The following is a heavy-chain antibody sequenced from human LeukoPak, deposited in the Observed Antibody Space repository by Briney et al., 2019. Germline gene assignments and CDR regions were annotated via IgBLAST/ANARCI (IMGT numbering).Heavy chain of an antibody. CDR2: INPKTGGT. V-gene: IGHV1-2*02. J-gene: IGHJ4*02. Sequence: GASVKVSCKASGYTFTDSYMHWVRQAPGQGLEWIGWINPKTGGTNYAQRFQGRGTMSRDMSIRTAYMELNSLRSDDTAVYYCARDGRLTIFVRGIITEGSPPKNWGQGTLVTVSS. CDR1: GYTFTDSY. D-gene: IGHD3-10*01. CDR3: ARDGRLTIFVRGIITEGSPPKN.